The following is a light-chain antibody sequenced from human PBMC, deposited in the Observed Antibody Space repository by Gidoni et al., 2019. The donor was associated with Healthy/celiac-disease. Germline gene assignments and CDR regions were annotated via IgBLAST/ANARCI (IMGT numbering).Light chain of an antibody. V-gene: IGKV3-20*01. CDR3: QQYGSSSLSLYT. CDR2: GAS. CDR1: QSVSSSY. Sequence: EIVLTQSPGTLSLSPGERATLSCRASQSVSSSYLAWYQQKPGQAPRLLIYGASSRATGIPDRFSGSGSGTDFTLTISRLEPEDFAVYYCQQYGSSSLSLYTFGQGTKLEIK. J-gene: IGKJ2*01.